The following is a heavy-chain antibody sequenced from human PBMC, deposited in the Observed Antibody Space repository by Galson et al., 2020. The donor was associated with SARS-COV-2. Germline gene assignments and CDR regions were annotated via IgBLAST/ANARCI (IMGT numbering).Heavy chain of an antibody. CDR3: ARTSLSIQLWLRGYHFDS. CDR1: GGSITSGDYH. D-gene: IGHD5-18*01. V-gene: IGHV4-30-4*01. Sequence: SETLSLTCSVSGGSITSGDYHYSWIRQPPGKGLEWVGYISYSGSTYYNPSLKSRITISVDTSKKQFSLKLNSVTAADTAVYYCARTSLSIQLWLRGYHFDSWGPGTPVTVSS. CDR2: ISYSGST. J-gene: IGHJ5*01.